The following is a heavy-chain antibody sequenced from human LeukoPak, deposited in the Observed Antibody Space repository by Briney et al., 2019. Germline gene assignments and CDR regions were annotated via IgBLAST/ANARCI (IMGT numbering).Heavy chain of an antibody. Sequence: SETLSLTCAVYGGSFSGYYWSWIRQPPGKGLEWIGEINHSGSTNYNPSLKSRVTISVDTSKNQFSLKLSSVTAADTAVYYCARGGGSTYYYDSSGYYYPGYYFDYWGQGTLVTVSS. D-gene: IGHD3-22*01. V-gene: IGHV4-34*01. J-gene: IGHJ4*02. CDR2: INHSGST. CDR1: GGSFSGYY. CDR3: ARGGGSTYYYDSSGYYYPGYYFDY.